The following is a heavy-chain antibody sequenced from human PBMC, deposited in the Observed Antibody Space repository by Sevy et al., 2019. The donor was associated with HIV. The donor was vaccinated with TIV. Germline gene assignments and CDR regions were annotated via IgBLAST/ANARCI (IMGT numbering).Heavy chain of an antibody. Sequence: GGSLRLSCAASGFTFSSYAMSWVRQAPGKGLEWVSAISGSGGSTYYADSVKGRFTISRDSAENSLYLQMNSLRVEDTAVYYCARDKMGGSFDIWGQGTMVTVSS. CDR2: ISGSGGST. V-gene: IGHV3-23*01. CDR1: GFTFSSYA. CDR3: ARDKMGGSFDI. J-gene: IGHJ3*02. D-gene: IGHD3-16*01.